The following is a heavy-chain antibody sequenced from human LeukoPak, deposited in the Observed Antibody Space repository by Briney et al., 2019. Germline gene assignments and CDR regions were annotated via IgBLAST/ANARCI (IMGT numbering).Heavy chain of an antibody. CDR3: ARDGYNIPGRFDY. V-gene: IGHV4-59*01. J-gene: IGHJ4*02. CDR1: GGSISSSY. Sequence: SETLSLTCTVSGGSISSSYWSWVRQPPGEGLEWIGYIYYSGSTNYNPSLKSRVTISIDTSKNQFSLKLSSVTAADTAVYYCARDGYNIPGRFDYWGQGTLVTVSS. D-gene: IGHD5-24*01. CDR2: IYYSGST.